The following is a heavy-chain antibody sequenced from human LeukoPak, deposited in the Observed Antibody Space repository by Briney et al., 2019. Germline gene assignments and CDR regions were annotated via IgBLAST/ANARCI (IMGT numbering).Heavy chain of an antibody. D-gene: IGHD6-13*01. V-gene: IGHV3-74*01. CDR3: ARVGSSSVYYYYYYMDV. J-gene: IGHJ6*03. CDR1: GFNFSSYW. CDR2: INRDGSST. Sequence: GGSLRLSCAASGFNFSSYWIHLVRQAPGKGLGLVSRINRDGSSTDYAASVKGRFTIPRDNAKNALYLQMNSLRVEDTAVYYCARVGSSSVYYYYYYMDVWGKGTTVTVSS.